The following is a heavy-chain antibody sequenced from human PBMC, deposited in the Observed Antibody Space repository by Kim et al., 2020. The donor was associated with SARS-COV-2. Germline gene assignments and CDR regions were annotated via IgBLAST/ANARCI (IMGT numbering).Heavy chain of an antibody. Sequence: SETLSLTCAVFGGSLRASDWHWIRQPPGKGLEWIGEINHSGSTNYNPSLKSRVTISIDTSKNQFSLKLSSVTAADTAVFYCGRVGLDVWGQGTMVTVSS. J-gene: IGHJ3*01. CDR3: GRVGLDV. CDR1: GGSLRASD. CDR2: INHSGST. V-gene: IGHV4-34*01.